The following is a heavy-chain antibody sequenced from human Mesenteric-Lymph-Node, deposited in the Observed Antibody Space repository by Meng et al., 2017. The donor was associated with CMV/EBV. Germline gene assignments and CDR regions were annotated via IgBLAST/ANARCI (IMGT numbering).Heavy chain of an antibody. D-gene: IGHD6-13*01. V-gene: IGHV3-21*01. CDR2: ISSSSSYI. J-gene: IGHJ6*02. Sequence: GESLKISCAASGFTFSSYSMNWVRQAPGKGLEWVSSISSSSSYIYYADSVKGRFTISRDNAKNSLYLQMNSLRAEDTAVYYCARDQEQQLVLTYYYYYYGMDVWGQGTTVTVSS. CDR3: ARDQEQQLVLTYYYYYYGMDV. CDR1: GFTFSSYS.